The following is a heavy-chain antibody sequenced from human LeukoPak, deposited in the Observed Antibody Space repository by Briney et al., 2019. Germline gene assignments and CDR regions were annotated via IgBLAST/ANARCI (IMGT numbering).Heavy chain of an antibody. CDR3: TRAGGYYGSGSYPFHY. CDR1: GFTFGDYA. CDR2: IRSKAYGGTT. D-gene: IGHD3-10*01. J-gene: IGHJ4*02. Sequence: GGSLRLSCTASGFTFGDYAMSWVRQAPGKGREGGGFIRSKAYGGTTEYAASVKGRFTISRDDSKSIAYLQMNSLKTEDTAVYYCTRAGGYYGSGSYPFHYWGQGTLVTVSS. V-gene: IGHV3-49*04.